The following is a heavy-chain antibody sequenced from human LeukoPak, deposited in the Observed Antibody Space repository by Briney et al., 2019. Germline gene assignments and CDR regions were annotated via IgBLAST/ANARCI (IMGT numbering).Heavy chain of an antibody. J-gene: IGHJ6*03. CDR2: IYTSGST. CDR1: GGSISSGSYY. V-gene: IGHV4-61*02. CDR3: ARITEYKKNNRFGYHYYYMDV. Sequence: TSETLSLTCTVSGGSISSGSYYWSWIRQPAGKGLEWIGRIYTSGSTNYNPSLKSRVTISVDTSKNQFSLKLSSVTAADTAVYYCARITEYKKNNRFGYHYYYMDVWGKGTTVTVSS. D-gene: IGHD1/OR15-1a*01.